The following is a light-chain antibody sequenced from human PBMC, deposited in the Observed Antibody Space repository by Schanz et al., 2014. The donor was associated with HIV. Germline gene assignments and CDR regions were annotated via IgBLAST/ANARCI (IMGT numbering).Light chain of an antibody. CDR1: QSVSSSY. J-gene: IGKJ4*01. V-gene: IGKV3-20*01. Sequence: EIVLTQSPGTLSLSPGERATLSCRASQSVSSSYLAWYQQKPDQAPRLLIYGASSRATGIPDRFSGSGSGTDFTLTISRLEPEDFAVYYCQQYNTFGGGTKVEIK. CDR3: QQYNT. CDR2: GAS.